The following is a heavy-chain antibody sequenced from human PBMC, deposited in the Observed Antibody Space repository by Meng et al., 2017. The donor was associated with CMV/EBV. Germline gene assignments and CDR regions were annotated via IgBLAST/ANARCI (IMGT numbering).Heavy chain of an antibody. CDR3: ARGMSLDWNDAYFDY. CDR1: GGTFSSYA. V-gene: IGHV1-69*05. D-gene: IGHD1-1*01. CDR2: IIPIFGTA. Sequence: SVNVSCKASGGTFSSYAISWVRRAPGQGLEWMGGIIPIFGTANYAQKFQGRVTITTNESTSTAYMELSSLRPEDTAVYYCARGMSLDWNDAYFDYWGQGTLVTVSS. J-gene: IGHJ4*02.